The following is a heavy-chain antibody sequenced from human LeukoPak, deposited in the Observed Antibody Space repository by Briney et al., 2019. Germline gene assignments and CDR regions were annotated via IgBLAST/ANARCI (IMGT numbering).Heavy chain of an antibody. CDR3: ARWSTTDPFDY. D-gene: IGHD4-17*01. J-gene: IGHJ4*02. V-gene: IGHV1-69*04. CDR1: GGAFNNYA. Sequence: ASVKVSCKTSGGAFNNYAITWLRQAPGQGLEWMGRVIPLVDRTDYAQKFQGRVTITADKSTSTAYMELSSLRSEDTAVYYCARWSTTDPFDYWGQGTLVTVSS. CDR2: VIPLVDRT.